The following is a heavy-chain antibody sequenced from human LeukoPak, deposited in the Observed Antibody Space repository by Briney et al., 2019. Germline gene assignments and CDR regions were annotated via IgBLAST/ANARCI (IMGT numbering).Heavy chain of an antibody. Sequence: PGGSLRLSCAASGFTFSSYSMNWVRQAPGKGLEWVSYISSSSSSTIYYADSVKGRFTISRDNAKNSLYLQMNSLRAEDTAVYYCARDREMATITDYWGQGTLVTVSS. J-gene: IGHJ4*02. CDR1: GFTFSSYS. D-gene: IGHD5-24*01. V-gene: IGHV3-48*01. CDR2: ISSSSSSTI. CDR3: ARDREMATITDY.